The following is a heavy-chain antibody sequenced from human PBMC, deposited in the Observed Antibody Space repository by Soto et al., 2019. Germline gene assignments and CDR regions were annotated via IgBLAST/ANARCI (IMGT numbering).Heavy chain of an antibody. J-gene: IGHJ5*02. CDR2: IYQSGNT. D-gene: IGHD5-18*01. CDR3: VRGTSGCSESDCYLSGWLDP. V-gene: IGHV4-30-2*01. Sequence: QLRESGAGLVKTSETMSLTCTVSGGSISSGAYSWSWIRQPPGKGLEWLGFIYQSGNTYYSPSLQSPVATSMDMSKTELSLQLGSVTAADTAVSYCVRGTSGCSESDCYLSGWLDPLGAGTLVTVSP. CDR1: GGSISSGAYS.